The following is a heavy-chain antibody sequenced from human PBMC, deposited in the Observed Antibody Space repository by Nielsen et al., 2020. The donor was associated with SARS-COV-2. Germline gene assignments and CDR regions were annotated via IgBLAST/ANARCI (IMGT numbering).Heavy chain of an antibody. J-gene: IGHJ3*02. V-gene: IGHV1-3*01. CDR3: ARDTQYNWNVVRGAFDI. Sequence: ASVKVSCKASGYTFTSYYMHWVRQAPGQRLEWMGWINAGNGNTKYSQKFQGRVTITRDTSASTAYMELSSLRSEDTAVYYCARDTQYNWNVVRGAFDIWGQGTMVTVSS. CDR2: INAGNGNT. CDR1: GYTFTSYY. D-gene: IGHD1-1*01.